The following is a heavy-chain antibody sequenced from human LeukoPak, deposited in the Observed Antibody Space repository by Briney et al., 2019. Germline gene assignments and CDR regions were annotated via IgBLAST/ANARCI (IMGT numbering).Heavy chain of an antibody. Sequence: GGSLRLSCAASGYTFSSHGMTWVRQAPGKGLEWVSTINGAGDNTNYAETVKGRFTISRDNSKNTVYPQMNSLRAEDTAIYYCAKVTVCYGCYFDYWGQGTLVTVSS. CDR1: GYTFSSHG. J-gene: IGHJ4*02. D-gene: IGHD3-16*01. CDR2: INGAGDNT. CDR3: AKVTVCYGCYFDY. V-gene: IGHV3-23*01.